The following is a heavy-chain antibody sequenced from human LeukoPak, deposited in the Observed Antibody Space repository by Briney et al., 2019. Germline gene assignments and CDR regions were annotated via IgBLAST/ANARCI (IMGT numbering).Heavy chain of an antibody. CDR3: ARDPGGSVILGY. V-gene: IGHV1-46*03. J-gene: IGHJ4*02. D-gene: IGHD3-16*01. Sequence: ASVKVSCKXSGYTFTSYYMHWVRQAPRQGLEWMGIINPSGGSTSYAQKFQGRVTMTRDTSTSTVYMELSSLRSEDTAVYYCARDPGGSVILGYWGQGTLVTVSS. CDR1: GYTFTSYY. CDR2: INPSGGST.